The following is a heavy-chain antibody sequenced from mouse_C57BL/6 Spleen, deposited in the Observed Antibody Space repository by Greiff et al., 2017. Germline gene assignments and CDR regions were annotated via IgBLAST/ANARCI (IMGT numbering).Heavy chain of an antibody. CDR3: ARDEGEGPFAY. Sequence: EVMLVESGGGLVKPGGSLKLSCAASGFTFSSYAMSWVRQTPEKRLEWVATISDGGSYTYYPDNVKGRFTISRDNAKNNLYLQMSHLKSEDTAMYYCARDEGEGPFAYWGQGTLVTVSA. CDR1: GFTFSSYA. CDR2: ISDGGSYT. V-gene: IGHV5-4*01. J-gene: IGHJ3*01. D-gene: IGHD3-3*01.